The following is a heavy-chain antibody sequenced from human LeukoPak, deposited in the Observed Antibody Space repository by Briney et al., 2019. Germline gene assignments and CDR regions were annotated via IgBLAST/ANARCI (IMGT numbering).Heavy chain of an antibody. J-gene: IGHJ4*02. CDR2: IIPIFGTA. V-gene: IGHV1-69*13. CDR1: GGTFSSYA. D-gene: IGHD5-18*01. Sequence: GASVKVSCKASGGTFSSYAISWVRQAPGQGLEWMGGIIPIFGTANYAQKFQGRVTITADESTSTAYMELSSLRSEDTAVYYCARERRRGQLHGIFDYWGQGTLVTVSS. CDR3: ARERRRGQLHGIFDY.